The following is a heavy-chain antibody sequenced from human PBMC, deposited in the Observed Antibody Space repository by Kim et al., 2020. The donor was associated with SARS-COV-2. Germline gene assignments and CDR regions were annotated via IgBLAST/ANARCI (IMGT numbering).Heavy chain of an antibody. Sequence: SESLSLTCAVYGGSFSGYYWSWIRQPPGKGLEWIGAIHHSGSTNSNPSPKSRVTISVDTPENQSSLKLSSVNAAHAAVYYCARASRQWLVRPILYYFGYWGQGTRDTVS. CDR3: ARASRQWLVRPILYYFGY. CDR2: IHHSGST. D-gene: IGHD6-19*01. J-gene: IGHJ4*02. CDR1: GGSFSGYY. V-gene: IGHV4-34*01.